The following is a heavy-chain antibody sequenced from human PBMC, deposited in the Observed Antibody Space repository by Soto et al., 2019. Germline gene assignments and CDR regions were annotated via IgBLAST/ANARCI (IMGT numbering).Heavy chain of an antibody. CDR2: IYYSGST. J-gene: IGHJ5*02. V-gene: IGHV4-39*01. CDR3: ARPRSPGHPGYDFWSGYQLNWFDP. CDR1: GGSISSSSYY. Sequence: QLQLQESGPGLVKPSETLSLTCTVSGGSISSSSYYWGWIRQPPGKGLEWIGSIYYSGSTYYDPSLKSRVTISVDTSKNQFSLKLSSVTAADTAVYYCARPRSPGHPGYDFWSGYQLNWFDPWGQGTLVTVSS. D-gene: IGHD3-3*01.